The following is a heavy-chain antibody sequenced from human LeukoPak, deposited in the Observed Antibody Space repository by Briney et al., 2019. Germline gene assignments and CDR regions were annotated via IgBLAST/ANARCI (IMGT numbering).Heavy chain of an antibody. CDR1: GFTFSDLY. CDR3: ARVGGNSDHDY. J-gene: IGHJ4*02. D-gene: IGHD4-23*01. V-gene: IGHV3-11*01. CDR2: IGGGGYTI. Sequence: GGSLRLSCAASGFTFSDLYMSWIRQAPGKGLEGVSYIGGGGYTIYYADSVKGRFTISRDNAKNSLYLQMNSLRAGDTAVYYCARVGGNSDHDYWGQGTLVTVSS.